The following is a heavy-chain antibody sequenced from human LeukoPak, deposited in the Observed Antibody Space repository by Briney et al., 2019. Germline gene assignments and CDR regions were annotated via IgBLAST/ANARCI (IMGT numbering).Heavy chain of an antibody. CDR3: ARGGVTSTFDY. CDR2: IYYSGST. Sequence: SETLSLTCSVSGGSINTYYWTWIRPPPGKGLEWIGYIYYSGSTNYNPSLKRRVTRSVSTSKNQSSLTLSCVPVADTAMYYCARGGVTSTFDYWGRGTLVTVSS. V-gene: IGHV4-59*12. D-gene: IGHD2-21*02. J-gene: IGHJ4*02. CDR1: GGSINTYY.